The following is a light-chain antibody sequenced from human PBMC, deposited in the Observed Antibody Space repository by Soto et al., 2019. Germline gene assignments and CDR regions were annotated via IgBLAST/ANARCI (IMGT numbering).Light chain of an antibody. Sequence: QSALTQPRSVSGSPGQSVTISCTGTSSDVGGYNYVSWYQQHPGKAPKLMIYDVSKRPSGVPDRFSGSKSGNTASLTISGLQAEDEADYYCCSYAGSYRYVVFGGGTQLTVL. CDR3: CSYAGSYRYVV. CDR1: SSDVGGYNY. CDR2: DVS. J-gene: IGLJ2*01. V-gene: IGLV2-11*01.